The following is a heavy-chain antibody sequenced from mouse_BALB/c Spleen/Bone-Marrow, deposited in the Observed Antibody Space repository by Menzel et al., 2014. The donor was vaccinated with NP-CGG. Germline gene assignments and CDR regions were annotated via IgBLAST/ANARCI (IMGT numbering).Heavy chain of an antibody. CDR1: GYTFTDNT. J-gene: IGHJ2*01. CDR3: ARSVHFDY. CDR2: INPNIGGS. Sequence: EVQLQQSGPELVKPGASMNISCKPSGYTFTDNTIHWVKQSQRKSLEWIGSINPNIGGSTYNQDFKDKATLTVDKSSXTAYMELRSLTSEDSAVYYCARSVHFDYWGQGSTLTVSS. V-gene: IGHV1-18*01.